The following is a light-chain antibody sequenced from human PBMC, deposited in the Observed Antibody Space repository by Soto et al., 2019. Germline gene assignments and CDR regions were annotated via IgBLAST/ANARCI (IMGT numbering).Light chain of an antibody. CDR2: AAS. V-gene: IGKV1-39*01. CDR3: QQSSNIPYT. Sequence: DIQMTQSPSSLSASVGDRVTITCRASQTISSYLNWYQQSPGKAPKLLIYAASSLQSGVPSRFSGSGSGTDFTLTFSSLQPEDFATYYCQQSSNIPYTFGQGTKLEIK. J-gene: IGKJ2*01. CDR1: QTISSY.